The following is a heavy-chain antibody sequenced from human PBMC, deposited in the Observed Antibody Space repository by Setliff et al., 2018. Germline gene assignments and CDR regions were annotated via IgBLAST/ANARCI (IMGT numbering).Heavy chain of an antibody. D-gene: IGHD2-2*01. J-gene: IGHJ6*03. V-gene: IGHV3-21*01. Sequence: GGSLRLSCAASGFTFSKYGMYWVRQAPGKGLEWVASISNSKNYIYYADSVRGRFTVSRDNANNALFLQMSSLRVEDTAVYYCARDGVPAAIFYYMDVWGKGTTVTVSS. CDR1: GFTFSKYG. CDR2: ISNSKNYI. CDR3: ARDGVPAAIFYYMDV.